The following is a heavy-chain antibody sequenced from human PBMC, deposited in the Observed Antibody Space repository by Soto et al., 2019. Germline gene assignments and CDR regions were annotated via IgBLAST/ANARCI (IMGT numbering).Heavy chain of an antibody. V-gene: IGHV1-18*01. CDR1: GYTFTSYG. CDR3: ARDSIAAAGAYNWFDP. Sequence: ASVKGSCKASGYTFTSYGISWVRKAPGQGLEWMGWISAYNGNTNYAQKLQGRVTMTADTSTSTAYMELRSLRSDDTAVYYCARDSIAAAGAYNWFDPWGQGTLVTVSS. J-gene: IGHJ5*02. CDR2: ISAYNGNT. D-gene: IGHD6-13*01.